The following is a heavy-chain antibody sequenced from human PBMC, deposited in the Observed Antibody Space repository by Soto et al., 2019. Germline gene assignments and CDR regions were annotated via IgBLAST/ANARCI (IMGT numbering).Heavy chain of an antibody. CDR2: ISGYNGNT. CDR1: GYTFASYG. CDR3: AREGILGTTQGSWFDP. D-gene: IGHD1-26*01. Sequence: QVQLVQSGAEVKEPGASVKVSCKASGYTFASYGINWVRQAPGQGLEWMGWISGYNGNTKYAQKFQGRVTVTTDTPTSTGSMELGSLRSDDTAVYYCAREGILGTTQGSWFDPWGQGTLVTVSA. J-gene: IGHJ5*02. V-gene: IGHV1-18*01.